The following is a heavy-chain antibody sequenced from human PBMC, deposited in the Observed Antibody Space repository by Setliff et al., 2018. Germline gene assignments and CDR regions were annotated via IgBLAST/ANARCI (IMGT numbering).Heavy chain of an antibody. V-gene: IGHV1-2*04. D-gene: IGHD3-10*01. J-gene: IGHJ4*02. CDR1: GYTFTGYY. CDR2: INPNSGGT. Sequence: GASVKVSCKASGYTFTGYYMHWVRQAPGQGLEWMGWINPNSGGTNYAQKFQGWVTMTRDTSISTAYMGLSRLRSDDTAVYYCARGGLLWLGELVAYYFDYWGQGTLVTVSS. CDR3: ARGGLLWLGELVAYYFDY.